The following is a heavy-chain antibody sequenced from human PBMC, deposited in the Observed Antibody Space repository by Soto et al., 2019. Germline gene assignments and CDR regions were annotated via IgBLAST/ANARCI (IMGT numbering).Heavy chain of an antibody. CDR2: ISHSGIT. CDR3: ARVRYDRMGFDH. Sequence: QVQLQESGPGLVRPSGALSVTCAVSGDSISRSHWWSWVRQSPGKGLEWIGEISHSGITNYNPSLKSRVTISGDKSKNQPSLKLTSVTAADPAVYYGARVRYDRMGFDHGGQGTLVSVS. D-gene: IGHD3-22*01. J-gene: IGHJ4*02. V-gene: IGHV4-4*02. CDR1: GDSISRSHW.